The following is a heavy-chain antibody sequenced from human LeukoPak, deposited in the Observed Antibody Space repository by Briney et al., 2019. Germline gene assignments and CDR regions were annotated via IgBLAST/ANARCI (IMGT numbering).Heavy chain of an antibody. CDR3: ARDNLRGVIGDPFDY. Sequence: GASEKVSCKASGYTFTSYGISWVRQAPGQGLEWMGWISAYNGNTNYAQKLQGRVTMTTDTSTSTAYMELRSLRSDDTAVYYCARDNLRGVIGDPFDYWGQGTLVTVSS. J-gene: IGHJ4*02. D-gene: IGHD3-16*02. CDR1: GYTFTSYG. CDR2: ISAYNGNT. V-gene: IGHV1-18*04.